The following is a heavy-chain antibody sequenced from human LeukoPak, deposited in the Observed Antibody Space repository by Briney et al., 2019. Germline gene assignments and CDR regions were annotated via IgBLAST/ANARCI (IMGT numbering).Heavy chain of an antibody. V-gene: IGHV3-11*04. CDR3: AREGCSGGSCYYNYYYMDV. CDR1: GYTFNVYY. CDR2: ISSSGRTI. J-gene: IGHJ6*03. Sequence: GGSLRLSCAASGYTFNVYYRSWIRQAPGKGLEWVSYISSSGRTIMYADSVKGRFTISRDNAKNSLYLQMNSLRAEDTAVYYCAREGCSGGSCYYNYYYMDVWGKGTTVTVSS. D-gene: IGHD2-15*01.